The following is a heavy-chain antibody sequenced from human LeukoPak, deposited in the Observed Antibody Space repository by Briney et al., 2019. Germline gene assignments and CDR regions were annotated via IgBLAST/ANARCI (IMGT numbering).Heavy chain of an antibody. J-gene: IGHJ3*01. Sequence: PSETLSLTCTVSGGSISSYYWSWLRQPPGKGLEWIGYIYYSGRTNYNPSLKSRVTISVDKSKNQFSLKLSSVTAADTAVYYCARARGDSSGYYDAFDVWGQGTMVTVSS. CDR3: ARARGDSSGYYDAFDV. CDR2: IYYSGRT. V-gene: IGHV4-59*12. D-gene: IGHD3-22*01. CDR1: GGSISSYY.